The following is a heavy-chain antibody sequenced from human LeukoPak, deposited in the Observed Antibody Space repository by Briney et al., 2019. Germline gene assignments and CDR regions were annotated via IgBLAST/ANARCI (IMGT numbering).Heavy chain of an antibody. J-gene: IGHJ3*02. D-gene: IGHD2-2*01. Sequence: LPETLSPTCTASGGSIGSYYWSWLRQPPRKGVELGGYIHYSGGTNYNPTLQGRVTITIDTSINKVYPELSSLTSADTAVYYCARGTPGKENAFDMWGEETMVTASS. CDR3: ARGTPGKENAFDM. CDR1: GGSIGSYY. CDR2: IHYSGGT. V-gene: IGHV4-59*01.